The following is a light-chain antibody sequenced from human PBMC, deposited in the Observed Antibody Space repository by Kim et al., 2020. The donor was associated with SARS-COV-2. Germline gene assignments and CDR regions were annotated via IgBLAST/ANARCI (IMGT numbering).Light chain of an antibody. CDR1: KLGDKY. V-gene: IGLV3-1*01. J-gene: IGLJ2*01. CDR2: HDS. CDR3: QAWDSSTARVV. Sequence: PEPPASIPCSGDKLGDKYACWYQQKPGQSPVLVISHDSKRPSGIPERFSGSNSGNTATLTISGTQAMDEADYYCQAWDSSTARVVFGGGTQLTVL.